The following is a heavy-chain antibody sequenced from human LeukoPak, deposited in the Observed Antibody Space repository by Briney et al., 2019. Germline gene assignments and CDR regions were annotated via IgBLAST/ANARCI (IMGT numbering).Heavy chain of an antibody. J-gene: IGHJ4*02. Sequence: GGSLRLSXAASGFIFNNYGMHWVRQAPGRGLEWVAFVHNDETEIYYADSVKGRFTISRDNSKNTLYLQMSSLRDDDTAIYYCVKDTGRGDFWGQGTQVTVSS. CDR1: GFIFNNYG. CDR3: VKDTGRGDF. CDR2: VHNDETEI. V-gene: IGHV3-30*02. D-gene: IGHD1-14*01.